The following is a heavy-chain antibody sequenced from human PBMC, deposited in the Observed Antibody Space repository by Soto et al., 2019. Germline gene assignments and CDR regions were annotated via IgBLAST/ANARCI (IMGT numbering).Heavy chain of an antibody. Sequence: PGGSLRLSWAASGFTFSSNAMSWVRQAAGKGLEWVAAIGCRGGSTYYADSVKGRFTISRDNSNNTLYLQMNSLRAEDTAVYYSTRSDGMDXLGRETTVAAS. CDR1: GFTFSSNA. V-gene: IGHV3-23*01. CDR2: IGCRGGST. J-gene: IGHJ6*02. CDR3: TRSDGMDX.